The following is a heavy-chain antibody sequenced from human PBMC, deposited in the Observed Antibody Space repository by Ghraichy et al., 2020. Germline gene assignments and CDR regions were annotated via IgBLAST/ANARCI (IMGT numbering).Heavy chain of an antibody. CDR3: AREGGDDFWSGNGMDV. Sequence: GESLNISCAASGFTVSSNYMSWVRQAPGKGLEWVSVIYSGGSTYYADSVKGRFTISRDNSKNTLYLQMNSLRAEDTAVYYCAREGGDDFWSGNGMDVWGQGTTVTVSS. J-gene: IGHJ6*02. CDR2: IYSGGST. CDR1: GFTVSSNY. D-gene: IGHD3-3*01. V-gene: IGHV3-53*01.